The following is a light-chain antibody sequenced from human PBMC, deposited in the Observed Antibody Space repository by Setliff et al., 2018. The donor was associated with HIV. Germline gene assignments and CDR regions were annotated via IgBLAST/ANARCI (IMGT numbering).Light chain of an antibody. V-gene: IGLV9-49*03. Sequence: QSVLTQPPSASASLGTSVTLTCTLSSGYSDYNVDWYQQRPGKGPRFVMRVGTGGIVGSKGEGIPDRFSVLGSGLNRYLIIKNIQEEDESDYHCGADHGSGSKFFVVFGGGTKVTV. CDR3: GADHGSGSKFFVV. CDR1: SGYSDYN. CDR2: VGTGGIVG. J-gene: IGLJ2*01.